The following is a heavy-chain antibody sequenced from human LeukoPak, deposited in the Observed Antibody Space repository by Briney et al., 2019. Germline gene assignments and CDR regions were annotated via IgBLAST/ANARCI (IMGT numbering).Heavy chain of an antibody. CDR3: ARVTGYMIEDYFDY. CDR2: IYYSGST. Sequence: PSETLSLTCTVSGGSISSSSYYWGWIRQPPGTGLEWIGSIYYSGSTYYNPSLKSRVTISVDTSKNQFSLKLSSVTAADTAVYYCARVTGYMIEDYFDYWGQGTLVTVSS. J-gene: IGHJ4*02. D-gene: IGHD3-22*01. CDR1: GGSISSSSYY. V-gene: IGHV4-39*07.